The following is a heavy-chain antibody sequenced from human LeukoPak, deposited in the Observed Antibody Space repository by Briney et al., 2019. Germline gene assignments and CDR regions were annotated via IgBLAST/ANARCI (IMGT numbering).Heavy chain of an antibody. D-gene: IGHD2-15*01. CDR1: GYTFTGYY. Sequence: ASVKVSCKASGYTFTGYYMHWVRQAPGQGLEWMGWINPNSGSTNYAQKFQGRVTMTRDTSISTAYMELSRLRSDDTAVYYCARDGGYCSGGSCHDAFDIWGQGTMVTVSS. CDR3: ARDGGYCSGGSCHDAFDI. J-gene: IGHJ3*02. CDR2: INPNSGST. V-gene: IGHV1-2*02.